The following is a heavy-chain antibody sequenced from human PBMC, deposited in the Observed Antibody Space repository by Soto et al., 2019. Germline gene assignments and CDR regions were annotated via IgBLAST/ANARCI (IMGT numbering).Heavy chain of an antibody. D-gene: IGHD2-2*02. V-gene: IGHV3-23*01. CDR1: GFTFSSYA. Sequence: GRSLRLSCAASGFTFSSYAMSWVRQAPGRGLEWVSAIAGGGSKIYYADSVKGRFTISRDNSKNTLYLQMDSLRAEDTSLYLCATDIHATWLLNSWGQGNLVTVS. CDR3: ATDIHATWLLNS. J-gene: IGHJ5*02. CDR2: IAGGGSKI.